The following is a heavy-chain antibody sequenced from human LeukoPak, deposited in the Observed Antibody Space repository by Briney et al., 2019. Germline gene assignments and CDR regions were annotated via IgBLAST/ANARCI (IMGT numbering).Heavy chain of an antibody. CDR3: ARLSSGSSSWYDIDY. CDR2: IYYSGST. J-gene: IGHJ4*02. D-gene: IGHD6-13*01. Sequence: SETLSLTCTVSGGSISSYYWSWIRQPPGKGLEWIGYIYYSGSTNYNPSLKSRVTISVDTSKYQFSLKLSSVTAADTAVYYCARLSSGSSSWYDIDYWGQGTLVTVSS. V-gene: IGHV4-59*08. CDR1: GGSISSYY.